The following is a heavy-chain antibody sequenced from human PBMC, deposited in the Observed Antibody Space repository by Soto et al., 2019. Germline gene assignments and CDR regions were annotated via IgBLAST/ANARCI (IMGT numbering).Heavy chain of an antibody. D-gene: IGHD6-19*01. J-gene: IGHJ6*03. CDR1: GGSISSYY. CDR3: ARGAVAGRNYYYMDV. Sequence: SETLSLTCTVSGGSISSYYWSWIRQPPEKGLEWIGYIYYSGSTNYNPSLKSRVTISVDTSKNQFSLKLSSVTAADTAVYYCARGAVAGRNYYYMDVWGKGTTVTVSS. V-gene: IGHV4-59*01. CDR2: IYYSGST.